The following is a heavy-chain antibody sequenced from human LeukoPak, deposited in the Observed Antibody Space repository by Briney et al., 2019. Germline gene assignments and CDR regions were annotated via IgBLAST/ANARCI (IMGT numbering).Heavy chain of an antibody. CDR3: ARVRGGSGSYNFDY. D-gene: IGHD3-10*01. CDR1: GFAFSSYA. CDR2: ISYDGSNK. V-gene: IGHV3-30-3*01. Sequence: PGRSLRLSCAASGFAFSSYAMHWVRQAPGKGLEWVAVISYDGSNKYYADSVKGRFTISRDNSKNTLYLQMNSLRAEDTAVYYCARVRGGSGSYNFDYWGQGTLVTVSS. J-gene: IGHJ4*02.